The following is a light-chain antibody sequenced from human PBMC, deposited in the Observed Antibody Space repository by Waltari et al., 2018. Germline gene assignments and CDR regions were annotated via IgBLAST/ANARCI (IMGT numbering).Light chain of an antibody. CDR2: DVT. J-gene: IGLJ2*01. CDR3: SSYMDTTALEL. CDR1: RSAIGSYNH. V-gene: IGLV2-14*03. Sequence: QSALTQPASVSGSPGQSITISCTGTRSAIGSYNHVSRYQQHPCKAPKLIIFDVTNRPSGVSNRFSGSKSGNTASLILSGLQGEDEADYYCSSYMDTTALELFGGGTSLTVL.